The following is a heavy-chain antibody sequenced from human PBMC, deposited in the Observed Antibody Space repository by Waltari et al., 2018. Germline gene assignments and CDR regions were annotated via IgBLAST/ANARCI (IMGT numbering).Heavy chain of an antibody. CDR3: ARQTLGYCTSAACRRLEK. Sequence: QVQLQESGPGLVRPSETLSLTCDVSGYFINTGFFWGWTRQPPGEGLEGIGNIYHDGTAYYNPSLKHRLMISLDTSKNQISLRLNFVDAADTAVYYCARQTLGYCTSAACRRLEKWGQGILVTVSS. V-gene: IGHV4-38-2*01. CDR2: IYHDGTA. D-gene: IGHD2-2*03. CDR1: GYFINTGFF. J-gene: IGHJ1*01.